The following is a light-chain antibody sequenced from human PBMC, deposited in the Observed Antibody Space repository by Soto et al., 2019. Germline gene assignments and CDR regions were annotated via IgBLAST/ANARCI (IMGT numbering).Light chain of an antibody. CDR1: QSIRSW. CDR2: DAS. Sequence: DIQMTQSPSTLAASVGDRDTITCRASQSIRSWLAWYQQKPGKAPKLLIYDASSLQSGVPSRFSGSASGTELTLTISSLQPDDFATYYCQQYNSFPYTFGQGTKVDIK. J-gene: IGKJ2*01. V-gene: IGKV1-5*01. CDR3: QQYNSFPYT.